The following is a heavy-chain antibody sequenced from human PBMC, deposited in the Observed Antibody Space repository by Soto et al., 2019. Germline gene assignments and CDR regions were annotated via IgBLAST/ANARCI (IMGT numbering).Heavy chain of an antibody. J-gene: IGHJ6*02. V-gene: IGHV3-30*18. D-gene: IGHD5-18*01. Sequence: GGSLRLSCAASGSTFSNYGMHWVRQSPGKGLEWVALISYDGSNKYYADSVKGRFTISRDNSKSTLYLQMNSLRAEDTAVYYCAKDATGYFPYYYGMDVWGQGTTVTVSS. CDR1: GSTFSNYG. CDR3: AKDATGYFPYYYGMDV. CDR2: ISYDGSNK.